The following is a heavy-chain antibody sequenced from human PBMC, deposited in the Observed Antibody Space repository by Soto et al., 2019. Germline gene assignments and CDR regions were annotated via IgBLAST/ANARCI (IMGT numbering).Heavy chain of an antibody. CDR2: IKQDGSAK. D-gene: IGHD2-15*01. Sequence: ESGGGLVQPGGSLRLSCVASGFTFWGDWMSWVRQAPGKGLEWVANIKQDGSAKQYLDSVRGRFTISRDNSKNSVYLQMNSLRAEDTALYYCARDFYGGFSYGPGGNWGQGTLVTVSS. J-gene: IGHJ4*02. V-gene: IGHV3-7*01. CDR3: ARDFYGGFSYGPGGN. CDR1: GFTFWGDW.